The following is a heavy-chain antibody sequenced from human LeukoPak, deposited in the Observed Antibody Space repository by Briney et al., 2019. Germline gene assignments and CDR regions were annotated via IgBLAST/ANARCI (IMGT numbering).Heavy chain of an antibody. Sequence: ASVKVSCKASGYTFTGYYTHWVRQAPGQGLEWMGWINPNSGGTNYAQKFQGRVTMTRDTSISTAYMELSRLRSDDTAVYYCARDYYDSSGYHDYWGQGTLVTVSS. V-gene: IGHV1-2*02. CDR3: ARDYYDSSGYHDY. CDR1: GYTFTGYY. CDR2: INPNSGGT. J-gene: IGHJ4*02. D-gene: IGHD3-22*01.